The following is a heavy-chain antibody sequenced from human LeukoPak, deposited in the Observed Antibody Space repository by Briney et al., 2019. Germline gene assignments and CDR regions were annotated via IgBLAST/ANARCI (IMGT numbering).Heavy chain of an antibody. D-gene: IGHD6-13*01. V-gene: IGHV4-31*03. Sequence: PSETLSLTCTVSGGSISSGGYYWGWIRQHPGKGLEWIGYIYYSGSTYYNPSLKSRVTISVDTSKNQFSLKLSSVTAADTAVYYCARDPRIAAAGLYGMDVWGQGTTVTVSS. CDR2: IYYSGST. CDR1: GGSISSGGYY. CDR3: ARDPRIAAAGLYGMDV. J-gene: IGHJ6*02.